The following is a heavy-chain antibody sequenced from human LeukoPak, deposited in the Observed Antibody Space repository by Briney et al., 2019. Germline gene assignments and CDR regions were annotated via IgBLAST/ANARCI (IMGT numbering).Heavy chain of an antibody. CDR1: GVTFSSYA. J-gene: IGHJ3*02. D-gene: IGHD2-15*01. V-gene: IGHV3-33*01. Sequence: GRSLRLSCAASGVTFSSYAMHWVRQAPGKGLEWVAAIWYDGSNKYYADSVKGRFTISRDNSKNTPYLQMNSLRAEDTAVYYCAREPYCSGGSCYRNAFDIWGQGTMVTVSS. CDR3: AREPYCSGGSCYRNAFDI. CDR2: IWYDGSNK.